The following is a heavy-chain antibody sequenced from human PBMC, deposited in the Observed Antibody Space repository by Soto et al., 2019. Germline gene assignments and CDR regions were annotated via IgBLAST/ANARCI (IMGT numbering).Heavy chain of an antibody. CDR2: IRGSGGST. Sequence: EVQLLECGGGLVQPGGSLRLSCAASGFTFSSYAMSWVRQAPGKGLEWVSAIRGSGGSTYYADSVKGRFTNSRDNYKNTLYLQMNSLRADDKAVYYCAKDEWKLRYLDWLASLDAFDIWGQGTMVTVSS. V-gene: IGHV3-23*01. J-gene: IGHJ3*02. CDR3: AKDEWKLRYLDWLASLDAFDI. D-gene: IGHD3-9*01. CDR1: GFTFSSYA.